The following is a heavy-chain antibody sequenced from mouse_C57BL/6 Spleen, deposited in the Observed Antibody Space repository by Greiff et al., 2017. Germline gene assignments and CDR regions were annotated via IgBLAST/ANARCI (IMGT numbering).Heavy chain of an antibody. CDR2: IDPEDGET. CDR3: ARREGIRSYYFDY. D-gene: IGHD5-2*01. V-gene: IGHV14-2*01. CDR1: GFNIKDYY. Sequence: EVKLMESGAELVKPGASVKLSCTASGFNIKDYYMHWVKQRTEQGLEWIGRIDPEDGETKYAPKFQGKATITADTTSNTAYLQLSSLQSEDTAVYYCARREGIRSYYFDYWGQGTTLTVSS. J-gene: IGHJ2*01.